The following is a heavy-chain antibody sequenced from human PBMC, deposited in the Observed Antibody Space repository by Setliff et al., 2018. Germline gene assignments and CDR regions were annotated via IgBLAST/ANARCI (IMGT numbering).Heavy chain of an antibody. V-gene: IGHV1-8*02. D-gene: IGHD6-13*01. CDR2: ISGYNGNT. CDR1: GYTFTSYG. Sequence: ASVKVSCKASGYTFTSYGFSWVRQAPGQGLEWMGWISGYNGNTGYAQKFQGRVTMTRNTSISTAYMELSSLRSEDTAVYYCARECYSSSWYGDYYYYYGMDVWGQGTTVTVSS. CDR3: ARECYSSSWYGDYYYYYGMDV. J-gene: IGHJ6*02.